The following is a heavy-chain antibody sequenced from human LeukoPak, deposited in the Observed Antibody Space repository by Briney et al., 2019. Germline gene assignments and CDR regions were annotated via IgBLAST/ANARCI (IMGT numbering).Heavy chain of an antibody. CDR2: IIPIFAPA. J-gene: IGHJ4*02. Sequence: SVKVSCKASGYTFINYGINWVRQAPGQGLEWMGGIIPIFAPANYAQKFQGRVTITADESTSTVYMELSSLRSEDTAMYYCARDRYRSGWYPGYWGQGTLVTVSS. CDR3: ARDRYRSGWYPGY. V-gene: IGHV1-69*13. D-gene: IGHD6-19*01. CDR1: GYTFINYG.